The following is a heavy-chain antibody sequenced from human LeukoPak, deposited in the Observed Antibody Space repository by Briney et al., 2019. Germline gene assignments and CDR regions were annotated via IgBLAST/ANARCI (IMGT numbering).Heavy chain of an antibody. J-gene: IGHJ4*02. Sequence: GGSLRLSCAASGFTFTTYSMNWVRQAPGKGLEWVSSITSSSTSMYYADSVKGRFTISRDNAKNSLYLQMNNLRAEDTAVYYCARDGSGGSDYWGQGTLVIVSS. V-gene: IGHV3-21*01. D-gene: IGHD3-10*01. CDR2: ITSSSTSM. CDR1: GFTFTTYS. CDR3: ARDGSGGSDY.